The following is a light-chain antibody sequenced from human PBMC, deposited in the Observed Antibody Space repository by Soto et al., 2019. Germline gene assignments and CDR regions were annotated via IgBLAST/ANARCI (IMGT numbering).Light chain of an antibody. Sequence: QSVLTQPRSVSGSLGQSVTISCTGTSSDVGGYDYVSWYQQHPDKAPKLVIYDVSERPSGVPDRFSGSRSGSTASLTISGLQAEDEADYYCCSFSGSNTLYVFGSGTKLTVL. J-gene: IGLJ1*01. CDR3: CSFSGSNTLYV. V-gene: IGLV2-11*01. CDR1: SSDVGGYDY. CDR2: DVS.